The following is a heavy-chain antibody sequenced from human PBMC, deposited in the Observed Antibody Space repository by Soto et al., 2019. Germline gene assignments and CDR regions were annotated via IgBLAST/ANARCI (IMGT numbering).Heavy chain of an antibody. CDR3: ARRYGDCFDY. J-gene: IGHJ4*02. CDR2: IYYSGST. V-gene: IGHV4-59*08. CDR1: GGSISSYY. Sequence: SETLSLTCTVSGGSISSYYWSWIRQPPGKGLEWIGYIYYSGSTNYNPSLKSRVTISVDTSKNQFSLKLSSVTAADTAVYYCARRYGDCFDYWGQGTLGTAPQ. D-gene: IGHD4-17*01.